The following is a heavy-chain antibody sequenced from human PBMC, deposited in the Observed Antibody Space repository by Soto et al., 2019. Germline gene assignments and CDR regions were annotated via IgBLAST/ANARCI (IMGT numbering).Heavy chain of an antibody. CDR1: GVSISSTSYN. CDR2: LDYSGTA. D-gene: IGHD4-17*01. J-gene: IGHJ6*02. Sequence: SETLSLTCNVSGVSISSTSYNWGWIRQPPGKGLEWIGTLDYSGTAHYNPSLKSRINISADPSKNQVSLTLTSVTAADTAVYYCARVAGTTTVTTVMDVWGQGTTVTVSS. V-gene: IGHV4-39*02. CDR3: ARVAGTTTVTTVMDV.